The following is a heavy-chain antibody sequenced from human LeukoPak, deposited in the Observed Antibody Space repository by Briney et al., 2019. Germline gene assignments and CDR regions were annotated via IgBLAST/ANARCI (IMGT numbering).Heavy chain of an antibody. V-gene: IGHV4-34*01. Sequence: SETLSLTCAVYGGSFSGYYWSWIRQPPGKGLEWIGEINHSGSTNYNPSLKSRVTISVDTSKNQFSLKLSSVTAADTGVYYCAYDYGDYVGYWGQGTLVTVSS. D-gene: IGHD4-17*01. J-gene: IGHJ4*02. CDR2: INHSGST. CDR3: AYDYGDYVGY. CDR1: GGSFSGYY.